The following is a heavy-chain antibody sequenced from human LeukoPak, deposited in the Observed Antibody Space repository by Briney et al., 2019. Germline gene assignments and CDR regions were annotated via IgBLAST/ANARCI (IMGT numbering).Heavy chain of an antibody. CDR3: AREGFLEWLPFY. CDR2: ISSSSYI. J-gene: IGHJ4*02. D-gene: IGHD3-3*01. Sequence: PGGSLRLSCAASGFTFSSYSMNWVRQAPGKGLEWVSSISSSSYIYYADSVKGRFTISRDNAKNSLYLQMNSLRAEDTAVYYCAREGFLEWLPFYWGQGTLVTVPS. CDR1: GFTFSSYS. V-gene: IGHV3-21*01.